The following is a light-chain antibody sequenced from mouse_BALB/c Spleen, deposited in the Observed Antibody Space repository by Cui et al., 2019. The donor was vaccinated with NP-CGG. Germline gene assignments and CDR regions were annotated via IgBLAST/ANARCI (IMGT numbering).Light chain of an antibody. V-gene: IGLV1*01. CDR2: GTS. Sequence: QSVVAQESALTRAPGATGILTCRSSTGAVTNSNYAKWGEEKPDDLVTGIIGGTSNRAPGVPVRFSGSLIGDKAALTITGAQTEDEAIYFCAVLYSKNWVFGGGTKLTVL. CDR3: AVLYSKNWV. J-gene: IGLJ1*01. CDR1: TGAVTNSNY.